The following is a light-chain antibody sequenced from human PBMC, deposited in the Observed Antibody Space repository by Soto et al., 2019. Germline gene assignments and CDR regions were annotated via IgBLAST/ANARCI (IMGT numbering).Light chain of an antibody. CDR2: GAS. J-gene: IGKJ1*01. Sequence: DTVLTQAPGTLSLSPGERATLSCRASQSVSRYLTWYQQKPGQGPRVLIYGASSRATGIPDRFSGSGSGTDFTLTINRLEPEDFAVYYCQQYGSSPPTFGQGTKVDI. V-gene: IGKV3-20*01. CDR3: QQYGSSPPT. CDR1: QSVSRY.